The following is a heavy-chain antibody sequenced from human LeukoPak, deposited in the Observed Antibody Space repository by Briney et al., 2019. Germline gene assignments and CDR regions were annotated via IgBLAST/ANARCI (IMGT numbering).Heavy chain of an antibody. CDR3: ARDVAVDYYDSSGDDAFDI. J-gene: IGHJ3*02. CDR1: GYTFTSYY. Sequence: ASVKVSCKASGYTFTSYYMHWVRQAPGQGLEWMGIINPSGGSTSYAQKFQGRVTMTRDTSTSTVYMELSSLRSEDTAVYYCARDVAVDYYDSSGDDAFDIWGQGTMVPVSS. V-gene: IGHV1-46*01. CDR2: INPSGGST. D-gene: IGHD3-22*01.